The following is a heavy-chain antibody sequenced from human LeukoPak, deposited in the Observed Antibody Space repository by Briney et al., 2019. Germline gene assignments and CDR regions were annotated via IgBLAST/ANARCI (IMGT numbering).Heavy chain of an antibody. CDR3: ARAPETGTGGIGFDY. D-gene: IGHD1-7*01. V-gene: IGHV1-69*06. Sequence: GASVKVSCKASGGTFSSYAISWVRQAPGQGLEWMGGIIPIFGTANYAQKFQGRVTITADKSTSTAYMELSSLRSEDTAVYYCARAPETGTGGIGFDYWGQGTLVTVSS. J-gene: IGHJ4*02. CDR1: GGTFSSYA. CDR2: IIPIFGTA.